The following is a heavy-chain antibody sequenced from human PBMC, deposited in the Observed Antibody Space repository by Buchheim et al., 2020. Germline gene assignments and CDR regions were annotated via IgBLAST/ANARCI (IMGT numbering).Heavy chain of an antibody. CDR3: ARVEYYYDSSGYGPFDY. CDR1: GFTFSSYG. D-gene: IGHD3-22*01. V-gene: IGHV3-33*01. Sequence: QVQLVESGGGVVQPGRSLRLSCAASGFTFSSYGMHWVRQAPGKGLEWVAVIWYDGSNKYYADSVKGRFTISRDNSNNTPYLQMNSLRAEDTAVYYCARVEYYYDSSGYGPFDYWGQGTL. CDR2: IWYDGSNK. J-gene: IGHJ4*02.